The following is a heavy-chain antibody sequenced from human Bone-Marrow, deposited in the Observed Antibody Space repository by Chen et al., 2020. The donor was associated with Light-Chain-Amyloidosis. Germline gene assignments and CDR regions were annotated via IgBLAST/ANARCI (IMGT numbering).Heavy chain of an antibody. V-gene: IGHV1-69*01. J-gene: IGHJ6*02. CDR1: GGTFSSYA. CDR3: AAYSSGWYPRDRYGMDV. Sequence: QVQLVQSGAEVKKPGSSVKVSCKASGGTFSSYAISWVRQAPGQGLEWMGGIIPIFGTANYAQKFQGRVTITADESTSTAYMELSSLRSEDTAVYYCAAYSSGWYPRDRYGMDVWGQGTTVTVSS. CDR2: IIPIFGTA. D-gene: IGHD6-19*01.